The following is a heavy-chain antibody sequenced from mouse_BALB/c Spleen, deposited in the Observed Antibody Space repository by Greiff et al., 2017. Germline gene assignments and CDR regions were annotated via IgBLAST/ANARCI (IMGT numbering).Heavy chain of an antibody. V-gene: IGHV6-6*02. CDR2: IRLKSNNYAT. D-gene: IGHD1-2*01. CDR3: TRRGTTAHDY. Sequence: EVMLVESGGGLVQPGGSMKLSCVASGFTFSNYWMNWVRQSPEKGLEWVAEIRLKSNNYATHYAESVKGRFTISRDDSKSSVYLQMNNLRAEDTGIYYCTRRGTTAHDYWGQGTTLTVSS. CDR1: GFTFSNYW. J-gene: IGHJ2*01.